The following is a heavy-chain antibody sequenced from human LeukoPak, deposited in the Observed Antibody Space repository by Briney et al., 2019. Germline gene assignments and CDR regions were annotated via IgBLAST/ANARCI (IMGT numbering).Heavy chain of an antibody. V-gene: IGHV3-21*01. CDR3: ARIGYSSSSFDY. J-gene: IGHJ4*02. CDR1: GFTFSSYS. CDR2: ISSSSSYI. Sequence: GGSLRLSCAASGFTFSSYSMNWVRQAPGKGLEWVSSISSSSSYIYYGDSVKGRFTISRDNAKNSLNLQMNSLRAEDTAAYYCARIGYSSSSFDYWGQGTLVTVSS. D-gene: IGHD6-6*01.